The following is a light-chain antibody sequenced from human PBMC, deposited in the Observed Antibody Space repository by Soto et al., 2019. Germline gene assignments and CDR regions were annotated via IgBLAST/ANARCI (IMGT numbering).Light chain of an antibody. CDR1: NTNIWAGYD. V-gene: IGLV1-40*01. CDR2: ANI. CDR3: QSDDSSLSAWKV. Sequence: QSVLTQPPSVSGAPGQRVSISRTGPNTNIWAGYDVNWYPLPPRTAPKLLIYANINRPSGVPDRFSGSKSGASAFLVITGLEAEDEAAYYCQSDDSSLSAWKVFGGGTQRTVI. J-gene: IGLJ3*02.